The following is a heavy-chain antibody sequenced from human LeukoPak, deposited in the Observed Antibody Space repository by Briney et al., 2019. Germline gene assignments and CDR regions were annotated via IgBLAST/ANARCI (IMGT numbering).Heavy chain of an antibody. CDR3: AREQALGYSSSAADY. CDR1: GGSVRRGNYY. V-gene: IGHV4-61*02. Sequence: SQTLSLTCTVSGGSVRRGNYYWTWIRQPAGSGLEWIGRIYTSGTTYYNPSLRTRATISVDASRNQFSLNLSSVTAADTAVYYCAREQALGYSSSAADYWGQGTLVTVSS. CDR2: IYTSGTT. D-gene: IGHD6-6*01. J-gene: IGHJ4*02.